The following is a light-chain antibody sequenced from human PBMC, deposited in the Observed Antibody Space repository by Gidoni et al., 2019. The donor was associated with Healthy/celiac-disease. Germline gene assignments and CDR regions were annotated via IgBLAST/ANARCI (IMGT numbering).Light chain of an antibody. CDR3: QQYYSTPYT. Sequence: SQSVLYSSNNKNYLAWYQQKPGQPPKLLIYWASTRESGVPDRFSGSGSGTDFTLTISSLQAEDVAVYYCQQYYSTPYTFXQXTKLEIK. V-gene: IGKV4-1*01. J-gene: IGKJ2*01. CDR1: QSVLYSSNNKNY. CDR2: WAS.